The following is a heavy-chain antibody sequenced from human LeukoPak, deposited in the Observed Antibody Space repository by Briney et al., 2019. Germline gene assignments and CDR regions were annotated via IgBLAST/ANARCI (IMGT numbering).Heavy chain of an antibody. CDR3: ASDVVLHGDGFDY. J-gene: IGHJ4*02. Sequence: GGSLILSCAASGFTVISNCLSWVRQAPGKGLEWVSVIYSGGSTYYADSVKGRFTISRDNSKNTLYLQMNSLRAEDTAVYYCASDVVLHGDGFDYWGQVILVTVSS. CDR2: IYSGGST. CDR1: GFTVISNC. D-gene: IGHD2-2*01. V-gene: IGHV3-53*01.